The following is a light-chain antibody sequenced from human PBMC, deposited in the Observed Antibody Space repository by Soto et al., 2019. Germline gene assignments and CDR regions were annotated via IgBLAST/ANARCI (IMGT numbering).Light chain of an antibody. CDR3: AAWDDSLSGRV. CDR1: SSNTGSNY. J-gene: IGLJ2*01. Sequence: QLVLTRPPSASGTPGQRVTISCSGSSSNTGSNYVYWYQQLPGTAPKLLIDTNNQRPSGVPDRFSGSKSGTSASLAISGLRSEDEANYYCAAWDDSLSGRVFGGGTKLTVL. V-gene: IGLV1-47*01. CDR2: TNN.